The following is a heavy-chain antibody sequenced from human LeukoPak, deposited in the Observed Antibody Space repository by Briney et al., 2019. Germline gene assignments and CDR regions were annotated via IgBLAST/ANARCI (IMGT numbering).Heavy chain of an antibody. CDR2: INHSGST. V-gene: IGHV4-34*01. D-gene: IGHD3-10*01. CDR1: GGSFSGYY. Sequence: SEALSLTCADHGGSFSGYYWSCVRQPPGKGLEWVGEINHSGSTNYNPSLKSCVTISVDTSKTQFSMKLSSVTAADTAVYYCARGHGSGSYRVFDPWGRGTLVTVSS. CDR3: ARGHGSGSYRVFDP. J-gene: IGHJ5*02.